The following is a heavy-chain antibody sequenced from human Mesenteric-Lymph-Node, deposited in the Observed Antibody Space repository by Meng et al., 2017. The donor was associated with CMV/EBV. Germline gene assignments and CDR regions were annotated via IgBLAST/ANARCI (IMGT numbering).Heavy chain of an antibody. CDR3: SRTTDFWSGYYFDY. V-gene: IGHV4-39*07. J-gene: IGHJ4*02. D-gene: IGHD3-3*01. CDR2: IYFSGST. Sequence: GSLRLSCTVSGDSISSSTYYWCWIRQPPGKGLEWIGSIYFSGSTYYNPSLKSRVTISVDTSKNQFSLKLSTVTAADTAVYYCSRTTDFWSGYYFDYWGQGTLVTVSS. CDR1: GDSISSSTYY.